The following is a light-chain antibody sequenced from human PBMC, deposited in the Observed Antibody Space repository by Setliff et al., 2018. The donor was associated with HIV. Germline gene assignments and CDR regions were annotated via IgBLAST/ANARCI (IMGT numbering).Light chain of an antibody. Sequence: QSALAQPPSASGSPGQSVTISCTGASSDVGVYNYVSWFQQHPGKAPKLMIYEVTKRPSGVPDRFSGSKSGNTASLTASGLQAEDEADYYCGSYAGSKSYVFGTGTKVTV. J-gene: IGLJ1*01. CDR1: SSDVGVYNY. CDR3: GSYAGSKSYV. CDR2: EVT. V-gene: IGLV2-8*01.